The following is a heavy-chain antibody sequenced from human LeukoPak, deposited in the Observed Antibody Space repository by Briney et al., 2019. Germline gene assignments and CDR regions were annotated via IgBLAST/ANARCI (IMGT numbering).Heavy chain of an antibody. CDR3: ARIRDGYNDAYDI. J-gene: IGHJ3*02. D-gene: IGHD5-24*01. CDR1: GYTFTNYY. V-gene: IGHV1-46*01. Sequence: ASVKVSCKASGYTFTNYYKHWVRQAPGQGLEWMGLINPGGDNTNYAHNFQGRVTMTRDTSASTVYMELSSLISEDTAIYYCARIRDGYNDAYDIWGQGTVVTVPS. CDR2: INPGGDNT.